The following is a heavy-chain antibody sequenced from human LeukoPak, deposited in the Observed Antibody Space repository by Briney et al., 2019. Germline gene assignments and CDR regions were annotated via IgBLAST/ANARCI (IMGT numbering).Heavy chain of an antibody. Sequence: GGSLRLSCAASGFTFTSYAMGWVRQLPGKGLEWASSVSGSGDGTYYADSVKGRFTISRDNSKKTLDLHMDSLRAEDTAVYYCAKERLGGNYGDYAVDYWGRGTMVTVSS. V-gene: IGHV3-23*01. CDR1: GFTFTSYA. J-gene: IGHJ4*02. CDR2: VSGSGDGT. D-gene: IGHD4-17*01. CDR3: AKERLGGNYGDYAVDY.